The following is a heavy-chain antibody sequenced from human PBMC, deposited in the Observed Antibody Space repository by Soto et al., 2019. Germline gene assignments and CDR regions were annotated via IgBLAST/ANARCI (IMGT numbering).Heavy chain of an antibody. Sequence: GASVKVSYKASGGTFSSYAISWVRQAPGQGLEWMGGIIPIFGTANYAQKFQGRVTITADESTSTAYMGLSSLRSEDTAVYYCARRGYSYGYDYYYYGMDVGGQGTTVTVSS. V-gene: IGHV1-69*13. D-gene: IGHD5-18*01. CDR2: IIPIFGTA. J-gene: IGHJ6*02. CDR3: ARRGYSYGYDYYYYGMDV. CDR1: GGTFSSYA.